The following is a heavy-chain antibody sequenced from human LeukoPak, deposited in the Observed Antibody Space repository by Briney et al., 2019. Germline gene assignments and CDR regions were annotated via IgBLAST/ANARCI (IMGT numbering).Heavy chain of an antibody. CDR1: GYSFTSYW. D-gene: IGHD1-1*01. J-gene: IGHJ3*02. CDR2: IDPSDSYT. CDR3: ARQETGSLPGAFDI. V-gene: IGHV5-10-1*01. Sequence: GESLKISCKGSGYSFTSYWISWVREMPGKGLEWMGRIDPSDSYTNDSPSFQGHVIISADKSISTAYLQWSSLKASDTAMYYCARQETGSLPGAFDIWGQGTMVTVSS.